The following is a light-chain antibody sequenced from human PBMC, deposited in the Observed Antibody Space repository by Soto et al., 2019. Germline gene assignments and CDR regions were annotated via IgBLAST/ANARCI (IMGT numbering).Light chain of an antibody. CDR2: DVS. Sequence: QSVLTQPASVSGSPGQSITISCTGTSNDVGGYNFVSWYQQHPGKAPKLIIYDVSNRPSGVSFRFSGSKSGNTASLTISGLQAEDEADYYCSSYTPSATPFVFGTGTKVTVL. CDR1: SNDVGGYNF. CDR3: SSYTPSATPFV. J-gene: IGLJ1*01. V-gene: IGLV2-14*03.